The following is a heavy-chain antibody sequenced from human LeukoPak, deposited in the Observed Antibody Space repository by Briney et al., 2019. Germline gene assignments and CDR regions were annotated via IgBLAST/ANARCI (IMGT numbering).Heavy chain of an antibody. CDR3: ASRVYGAFDI. J-gene: IGHJ3*02. CDR2: IIPIFGTA. Sequence: ASVKVSRKASGGTFSSYAIGWVRQAPGQGLEWMGGIIPIFGTANYAQKFQGRVTITADESTSTAYMELSSLRSEDTAVYYCASRVYGAFDIWGQGTMVTVSS. CDR1: GGTFSSYA. V-gene: IGHV1-69*13. D-gene: IGHD2-8*01.